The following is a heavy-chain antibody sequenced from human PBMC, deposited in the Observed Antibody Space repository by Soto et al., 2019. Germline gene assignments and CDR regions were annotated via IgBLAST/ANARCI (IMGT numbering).Heavy chain of an antibody. D-gene: IGHD3-22*01. Sequence: ASVKVSRKVSGYTLTELSMHWVRQAPGKGLEWMGGFDPEDGETIYAQKFQGRVTMTEDTSTDTAYMELSSLRSEDTAVYYCATSSITMIVVVTQGSFDYWGQGTLVTVSS. V-gene: IGHV1-24*01. J-gene: IGHJ4*02. CDR3: ATSSITMIVVVTQGSFDY. CDR1: GYTLTELS. CDR2: FDPEDGET.